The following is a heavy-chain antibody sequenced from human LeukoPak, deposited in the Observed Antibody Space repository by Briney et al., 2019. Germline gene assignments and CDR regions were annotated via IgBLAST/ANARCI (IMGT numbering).Heavy chain of an antibody. Sequence: PGGSLRLSCEASGFTFSSISMNWVRQAPGKGLEWVSVIYSGGSTYYADSVKGRFTISRDNSKNTLYLQMNSLRAEDTAVYYCARTGDVWGYFDYWGQGTLVTVSS. D-gene: IGHD2-8*02. CDR2: IYSGGST. J-gene: IGHJ4*02. V-gene: IGHV3-53*01. CDR3: ARTGDVWGYFDY. CDR1: GFTFSSIS.